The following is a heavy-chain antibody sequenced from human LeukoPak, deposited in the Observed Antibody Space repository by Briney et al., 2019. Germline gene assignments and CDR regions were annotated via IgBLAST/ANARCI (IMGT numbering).Heavy chain of an antibody. D-gene: IGHD6-19*01. J-gene: IGHJ6*03. CDR1: GGSISSSSYY. CDR3: ARHQWHYYYYMGV. Sequence: SETLSLTCTVSGGSISSSSYYWGWIRQPPGKGLEWIGSVYYSGDTYYNPSLKSRRVTISVDTSKNQFSLRLSSVTAADTAVYYCARHQWHYYYYMGVWGKGSTVTVSS. CDR2: VYYSGDT. V-gene: IGHV4-39*01.